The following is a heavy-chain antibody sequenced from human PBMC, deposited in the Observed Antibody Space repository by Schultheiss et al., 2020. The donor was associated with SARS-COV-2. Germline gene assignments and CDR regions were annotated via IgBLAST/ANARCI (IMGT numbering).Heavy chain of an antibody. V-gene: IGHV3-48*04. CDR3: ARSDYSNYQPLAFSL. J-gene: IGHJ6*02. CDR1: GFTFSSYA. CDR2: ISSSGSTI. Sequence: GGSLRLSCAASGFTFSSYAMSWVRQAPGKGLEWVSYISSSGSTIYYADSVKGRFTISRDNAKNSLYLQMNSLRAEDTAVYYCARSDYSNYQPLAFSLWGQGTTVTVSS. D-gene: IGHD4-11*01.